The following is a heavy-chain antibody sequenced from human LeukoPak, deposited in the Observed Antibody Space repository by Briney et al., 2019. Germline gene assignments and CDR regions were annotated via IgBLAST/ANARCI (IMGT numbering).Heavy chain of an antibody. CDR2: ISSSGSTI. J-gene: IGHJ4*02. V-gene: IGHV3-48*03. Sequence: GGSLRLSCAAPGFTFSSYEMNWVRQAPGKGLERVSYISSSGSTIYYADSVKGRFTISRDNAKNSLYLQMNSLRAEDTAVYYCARDAGYNIDYWGQGTLVTVSS. D-gene: IGHD5-24*01. CDR1: GFTFSSYE. CDR3: ARDAGYNIDY.